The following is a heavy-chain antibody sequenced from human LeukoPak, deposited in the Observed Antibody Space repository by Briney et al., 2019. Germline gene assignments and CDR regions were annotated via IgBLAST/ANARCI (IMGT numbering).Heavy chain of an antibody. CDR2: INHSGST. CDR1: GGSFSGYY. J-gene: IGHJ4*02. Sequence: SETLSPTCAVYGGSFSGYYWSWIRQPPGKGLEWIGEINHSGSTNYNPSLKSRVTISVDTSKNQFSLKLSSVTAADTAVYYCARKEVTIFGVVIDYWGQGTLVTVSS. D-gene: IGHD3-3*01. V-gene: IGHV4-34*01. CDR3: ARKEVTIFGVVIDY.